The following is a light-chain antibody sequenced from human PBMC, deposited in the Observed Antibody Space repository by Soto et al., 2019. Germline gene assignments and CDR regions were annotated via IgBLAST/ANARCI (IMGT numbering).Light chain of an antibody. CDR3: QQYNNWPPIT. V-gene: IGKV3-15*01. CDR2: GAS. CDR1: QSVSNN. J-gene: IGKJ5*01. Sequence: EVVMTQSPATLSVAPGASAPLSCRASQSVSNNLAWYQQKPGQAPRLLMYGASTRATGIPARFSGSGSGTDFTLTISSLQSEDFAVYYCQQYNNWPPITFGQGTRLEIK.